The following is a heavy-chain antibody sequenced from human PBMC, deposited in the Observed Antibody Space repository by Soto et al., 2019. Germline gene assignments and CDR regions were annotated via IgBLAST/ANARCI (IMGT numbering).Heavy chain of an antibody. J-gene: IGHJ4*02. CDR3: ARGSPNCSGGSCSLDFEY. CDR2: INHSGST. CDR1: GGSFSGYY. D-gene: IGHD2-15*01. Sequence: SGTLSLTCAVYGGSFSGYYWIWIRQPPGKGLEWIGEINHSGSTNYNPSLKSRVTISVDTSKNQFSLKLSSVTAADTAVYYCARGSPNCSGGSCSLDFEYWGQGTLVTVSS. V-gene: IGHV4-34*01.